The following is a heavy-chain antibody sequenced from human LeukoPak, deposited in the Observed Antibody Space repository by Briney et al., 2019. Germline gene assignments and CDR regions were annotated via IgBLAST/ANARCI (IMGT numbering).Heavy chain of an antibody. Sequence: GGSLRLSCAAFGFAFSSYAMAWVRQAPGKGLEWVSTISGSGTSTYYADSVKGRFTISRDNSKNTLYLQMNSLRGEDTAVYHCAKTISGSCSTTSCLNWFDPWGQGTLVTVSS. CDR1: GFAFSSYA. V-gene: IGHV3-23*01. J-gene: IGHJ5*02. D-gene: IGHD2-2*03. CDR2: ISGSGTST. CDR3: AKTISGSCSTTSCLNWFDP.